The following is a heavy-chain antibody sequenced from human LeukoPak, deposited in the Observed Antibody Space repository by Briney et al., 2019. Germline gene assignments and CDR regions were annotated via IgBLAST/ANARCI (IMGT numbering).Heavy chain of an antibody. J-gene: IGHJ4*02. V-gene: IGHV3-7*01. D-gene: IGHD6-19*01. CDR2: IKQYGSEK. CDR3: ARRGAVACRY. CDR1: GFTFSSYC. Sequence: GGSLTLSCAASGFTFSSYCMSWVRQAPRKGLEWVAYIKQYGSEKYYVDSVKGRFTISRDNAKNSLYLQMHSQSSEDTAVYFCARRGAVACRYWGQGTLVTVSS.